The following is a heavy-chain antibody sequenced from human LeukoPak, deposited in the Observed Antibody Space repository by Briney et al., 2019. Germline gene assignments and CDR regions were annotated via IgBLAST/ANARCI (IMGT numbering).Heavy chain of an antibody. CDR3: TTDRVLLWFGELSGNFDY. V-gene: IGHV3-15*07. Sequence: GGSLRLSCAASGSTFSSYSMNWVRQAPGKGLEWVGRIKSKTDGGTTDYAAPVKGRFTISRDDSKNTLYLQMNSLKTEDTAVYYCTTDRVLLWFGELSGNFDYWGQGTLVTVSS. CDR1: GSTFSSYS. J-gene: IGHJ4*02. CDR2: IKSKTDGGTT. D-gene: IGHD3-10*01.